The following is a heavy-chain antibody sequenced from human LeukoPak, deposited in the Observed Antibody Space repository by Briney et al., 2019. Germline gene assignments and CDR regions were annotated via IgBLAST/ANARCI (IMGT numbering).Heavy chain of an antibody. CDR3: ARGALRYFDWLLMDYYFDY. V-gene: IGHV3-53*01. D-gene: IGHD3-9*01. CDR1: GFIVSGDY. CDR2: IYSGGST. J-gene: IGHJ4*02. Sequence: PGGSLRLSCAVSGFIVSGDYMSWVRQAPGKGLEWVSTIYSGGSTYYADSVKGRFTISRDNSKNTLYLQMNSLRAEDTAVYYCARGALRYFDWLLMDYYFDYWGQGTLVTVSS.